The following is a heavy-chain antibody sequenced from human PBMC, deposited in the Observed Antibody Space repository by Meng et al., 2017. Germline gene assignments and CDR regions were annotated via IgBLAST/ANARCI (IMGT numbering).Heavy chain of an antibody. J-gene: IGHJ3*02. Sequence: GASLKISCAASGITFSGSVMHWVRQASGKGLEWVGRIKTKANSYATTYAASVKGSFTISRDDSKNTAYLQMNSLKSEETAVYYCTSRRGLGADDAFDIWGQGTKVTVSS. CDR3: TSRRGLGADDAFDI. D-gene: IGHD1-26*01. V-gene: IGHV3-73*01. CDR1: GITFSGSV. CDR2: IKTKANSYAT.